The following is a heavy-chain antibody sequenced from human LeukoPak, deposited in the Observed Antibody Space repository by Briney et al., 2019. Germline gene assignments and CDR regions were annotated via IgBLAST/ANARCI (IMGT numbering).Heavy chain of an antibody. CDR1: GGSFSGYY. V-gene: IGHV4-34*01. CDR3: ARGPGIAVAGPHNNWFDP. J-gene: IGHJ5*02. D-gene: IGHD6-19*01. CDR2: INHSGST. Sequence: PSETLSLTCAVYGGSFSGYYWSWIRQPPGKGLEWIGEINHSGSTNYNPSLKSRVTISVDTSKNQFSLKLSSVTAADTAVYYCARGPGIAVAGPHNNWFDPWGQGTLVTVSS.